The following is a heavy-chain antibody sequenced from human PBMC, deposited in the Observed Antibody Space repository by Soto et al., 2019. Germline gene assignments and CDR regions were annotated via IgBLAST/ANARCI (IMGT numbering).Heavy chain of an antibody. CDR2: MNPNRGNT. D-gene: IGHD3-3*01. J-gene: IGHJ6*01. V-gene: IGHV1-8*01. CDR1: GYTFTSYD. Sequence: QVQLVQSGAEVKKPGASVKVSCKASGYTFTSYDINWVRQATGQGLEWMGWMNPNRGNTGYAQKFQGRVTMTRNTFISTAYMELSSLRSEDTAVYYCARACVLRFWDWSGALDVWGQGTTVTVSS. CDR3: ARACVLRFWDWSGALDV.